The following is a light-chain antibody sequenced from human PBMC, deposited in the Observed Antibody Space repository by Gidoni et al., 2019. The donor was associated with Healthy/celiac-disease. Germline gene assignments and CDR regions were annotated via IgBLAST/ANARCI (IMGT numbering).Light chain of an antibody. Sequence: EIVLTQSPGTLSLSPGERATLSCRASQSVSSSYLAWYQQKPGQAPRLLIYGASSRATGIPDRFSGSGSGTDFTLTISRLEPEDFAVYYCQQYGSSRGLMYTFGQGTKLEIK. CDR3: QQYGSSRGLMYT. CDR2: GAS. V-gene: IGKV3-20*01. CDR1: QSVSSSY. J-gene: IGKJ2*01.